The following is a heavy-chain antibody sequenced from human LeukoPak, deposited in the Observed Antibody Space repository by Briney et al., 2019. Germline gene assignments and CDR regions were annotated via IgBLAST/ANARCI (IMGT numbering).Heavy chain of an antibody. CDR1: GGSISNYY. Sequence: PSETLSLTCTVSGGSISNYYWGWIRQPPGKGLEWIGYIYYNGGTNYNPSLKSRVTMSVDTSKNQFSLNLSSVTAADTAVYYCARQGRYMAAAGTPNFDYWGQGTLVTVSS. V-gene: IGHV4-59*08. CDR2: IYYNGGT. D-gene: IGHD6-13*01. CDR3: ARQGRYMAAAGTPNFDY. J-gene: IGHJ4*02.